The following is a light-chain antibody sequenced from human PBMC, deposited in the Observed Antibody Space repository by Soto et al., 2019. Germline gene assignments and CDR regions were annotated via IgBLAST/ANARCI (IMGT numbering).Light chain of an antibody. J-gene: IGLJ1*01. CDR3: AAWDDSLSGYV. V-gene: IGLV1-47*01. Sequence: QAVLTQPPSVSGTPGQRVTISCFGSSSHIGSNSVYWYQQVPGTAPKLLSYRNSQRPSGVPGRFSGSKSGTSASLAISGLRSEDEADYYCAAWDDSLSGYVFGTGTKVTVL. CDR2: RNS. CDR1: SSHIGSNS.